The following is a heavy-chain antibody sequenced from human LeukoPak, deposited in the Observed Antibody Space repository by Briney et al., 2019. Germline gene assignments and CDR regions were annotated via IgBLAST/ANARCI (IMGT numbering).Heavy chain of an antibody. J-gene: IGHJ4*02. V-gene: IGHV6-1*01. CDR2: TYYRSKWYN. Sequence: SQTLSLTCAISGDSVSSNSAAWDWIRQSPSRGLEWLGRTYYRSKWYNDYAVSVKSRITINPDTSKNQFSLQLNSVTPEDTAVYYCARGPPGRAVAGMAFDYWGQGTLVTVSS. CDR1: GDSVSSNSAA. CDR3: ARGPPGRAVAGMAFDY. D-gene: IGHD6-19*01.